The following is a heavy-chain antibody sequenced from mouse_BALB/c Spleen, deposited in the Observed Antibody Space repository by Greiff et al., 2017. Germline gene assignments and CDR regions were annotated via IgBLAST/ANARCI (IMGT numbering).Heavy chain of an antibody. CDR1: GYSFTSYW. Sequence: VQLVESGPQLVRPGASVKISCKASGYSFTSYWMHWVKQRPGQGLEWIGMIDPSDSETRLNQKFKDKATLTVDKSSSTAYMQLSSPTSEDSAVYYCARSYGSSYWYFDVWGAGTTVTVSS. D-gene: IGHD1-1*01. CDR2: IDPSDSET. V-gene: IGHV1S126*01. J-gene: IGHJ1*01. CDR3: ARSYGSSYWYFDV.